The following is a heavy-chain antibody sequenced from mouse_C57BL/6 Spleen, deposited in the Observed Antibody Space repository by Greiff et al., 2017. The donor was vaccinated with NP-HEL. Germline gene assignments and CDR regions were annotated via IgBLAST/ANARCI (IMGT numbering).Heavy chain of an antibody. V-gene: IGHV2-2*01. Sequence: VKLMESGPGLVQPSQSLSITCTVSGFSLTSYGVHWVRQSPGKGLEWLGVIWRGGSTDYNAAFISRLSISKDNSKSQVFFKMNSLQADDTAIYYCARNRLPYAMDYWGQGTSVTVSS. CDR2: IWRGGST. CDR3: ARNRLPYAMDY. CDR1: GFSLTSYG. J-gene: IGHJ4*01.